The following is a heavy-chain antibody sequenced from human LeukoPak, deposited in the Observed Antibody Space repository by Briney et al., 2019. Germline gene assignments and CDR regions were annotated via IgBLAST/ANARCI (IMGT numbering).Heavy chain of an antibody. J-gene: IGHJ3*02. Sequence: SETLSPACTVSGGSISSFYWSWIRQPPGKGLEWIGYIYYSGSTNYNPSLKSRVTMSVDTSKNQFSLKLSSVTAADTAVYYCARLDYFDAFDIWGQGTMVTVSS. CDR2: IYYSGST. V-gene: IGHV4-59*08. CDR1: GGSISSFY. CDR3: ARLDYFDAFDI. D-gene: IGHD3-16*01.